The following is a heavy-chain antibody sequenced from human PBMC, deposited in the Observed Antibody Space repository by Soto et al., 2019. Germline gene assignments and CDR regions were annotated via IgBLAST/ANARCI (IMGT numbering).Heavy chain of an antibody. CDR2: ISGSGGST. V-gene: IGHV3-23*01. CDR1: GFTFSSYA. D-gene: IGHD6-13*01. CDR3: AKGDSSSYYYYGMDV. Sequence: LRLSCAASGFTFSSYAMSWVRQAPGKGLEWVSAISGSGGSTYYADSVKGRFTISRDNSKNTLYLQMNSLRAEDTAVYYCAKGDSSSYYYYGMDVWGQGTTVTVSS. J-gene: IGHJ6*02.